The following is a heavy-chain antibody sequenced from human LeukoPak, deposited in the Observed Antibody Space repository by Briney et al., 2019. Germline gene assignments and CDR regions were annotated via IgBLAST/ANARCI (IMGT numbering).Heavy chain of an antibody. CDR2: IYYSGST. D-gene: IGHD2-2*01. J-gene: IGHJ6*03. Sequence: PSETLSLTCTVSGGSISSSSYYWGWIRQPPGKGLEWIGSIYYSGSTYYNPSLKSRVTISVDTSKNQFSLKLSSVTAADTAVYYCARRPYCSSTSCYYYYMDVWGKGTTVTVSS. CDR1: GGSISSSSYY. V-gene: IGHV4-39*01. CDR3: ARRPYCSSTSCYYYYMDV.